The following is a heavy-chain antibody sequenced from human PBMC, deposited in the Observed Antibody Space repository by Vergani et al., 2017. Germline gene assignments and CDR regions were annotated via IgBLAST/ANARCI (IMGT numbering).Heavy chain of an antibody. V-gene: IGHV4-39*01. D-gene: IGHD2-15*01. Sequence: QVQLQESGPGLVKPSETLSITCTVPGDSVISTDYHWGWIRQPPGKGLEWIGYMDYSVSISYNPSLESRISISFETPKNQFSLRLTSVTAADTAVYDCASKRGACRAAYCHSYDFWGPGTLVGVSS. CDR2: MDYSVSI. CDR3: ASKRGACRAAYCHSYDF. J-gene: IGHJ4*02. CDR1: GDSVISTDYH.